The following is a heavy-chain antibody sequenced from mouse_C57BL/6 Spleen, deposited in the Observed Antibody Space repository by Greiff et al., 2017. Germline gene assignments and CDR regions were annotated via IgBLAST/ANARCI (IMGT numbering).Heavy chain of an antibody. CDR1: GYTFTSYW. CDR3: ARYYASYAMDY. V-gene: IGHV1-59*01. CDR2: IDPSDSYT. D-gene: IGHD1-1*01. Sequence: QVQLQQSGAELVRPGTSVKLSCKASGYTFTSYWMHWVKQRPGQGLEWIGVIDPSDSYTNYNQKFKGKATLTVDTSSSTAYMQLSSLTSEDSAVYYCARYYASYAMDYWGQGTSVTVSS. J-gene: IGHJ4*01.